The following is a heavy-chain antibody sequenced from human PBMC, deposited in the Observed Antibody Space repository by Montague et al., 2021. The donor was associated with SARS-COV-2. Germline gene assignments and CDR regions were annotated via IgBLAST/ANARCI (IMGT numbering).Heavy chain of an antibody. CDR3: VRGRSGYFNPLDY. CDR1: GGSFSGYD. V-gene: IGHV4-34*01. D-gene: IGHD3-3*01. CDR2: IYYSGST. Sequence: SETLSLTCAVYGGSFSGYDWSWIRQSPGKGLEWMGSIYYSGSTYYNPSLKSRVTISVDTSKKQFSLNLSSVTAADTAVFYCVRGRSGYFNPLDYWGQGTLVTVSS. J-gene: IGHJ4*02.